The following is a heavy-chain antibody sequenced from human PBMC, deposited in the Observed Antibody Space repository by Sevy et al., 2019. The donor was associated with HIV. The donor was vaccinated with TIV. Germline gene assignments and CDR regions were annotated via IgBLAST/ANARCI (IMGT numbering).Heavy chain of an antibody. CDR3: SREAPRLAQFGY. D-gene: IGHD3-3*02. CDR1: GDSISNNDYY. CDR2: INYSGST. Sequence: SETLSLTCTVSGDSISNNDYYWAWIRQPPGKGLDWIGSINYSGSTYYTPSFKSRVTISVHTSKNQFSLKLRSVTAADTAVYYCSREAPRLAQFGYWGQGTLVSVSS. V-gene: IGHV4-39*01. J-gene: IGHJ4*02.